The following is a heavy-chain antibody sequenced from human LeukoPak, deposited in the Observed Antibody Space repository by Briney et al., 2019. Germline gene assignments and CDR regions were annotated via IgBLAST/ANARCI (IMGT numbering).Heavy chain of an antibody. CDR3: ASAGAPYYFDY. D-gene: IGHD3-10*01. J-gene: IGHJ4*02. CDR2: IYYSGST. CDR1: GGSISSSSYY. Sequence: SETLSLTCTVSGGSISSSSYYWGWIRQPPGKGLGWIGSIYYSGSTYYNPSLKSRVTISVDTSKNQFSLKLSSVTAADTAVYYCASAGAPYYFDYWGQGTLVTVSS. V-gene: IGHV4-39*01.